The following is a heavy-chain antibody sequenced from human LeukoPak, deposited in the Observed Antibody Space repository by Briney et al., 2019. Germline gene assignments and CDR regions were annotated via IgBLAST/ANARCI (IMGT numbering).Heavy chain of an antibody. CDR3: AKGQANSVGYYFDY. Sequence: GGSLRLSCAASGFTFSNYAMSWVRQAPGKGLEWVSAISGSGGSTYYADSVKGRFTISRDNSKNTLYLQMNSLRAEDTAVYYCAKGQANSVGYYFDYWGQGTLVTVSS. D-gene: IGHD7-27*01. J-gene: IGHJ4*02. CDR2: ISGSGGST. V-gene: IGHV3-23*01. CDR1: GFTFSNYA.